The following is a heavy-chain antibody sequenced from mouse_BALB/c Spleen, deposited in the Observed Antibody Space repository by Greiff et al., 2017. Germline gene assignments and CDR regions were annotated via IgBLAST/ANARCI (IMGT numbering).Heavy chain of an antibody. V-gene: IGHV6-6*02. Sequence: EVKLEESGGGLVQPGGSMKLSCVASGFTFSNYWMNWVRQSPEKGLEWVAEIRLKSNNYATHYAESVKGRFTISRDDSKSSVYLQMNNLRAEDTGIYYCTRDGNFAYWGQGTLVTVSA. D-gene: IGHD2-1*01. CDR2: IRLKSNNYAT. CDR1: GFTFSNYW. J-gene: IGHJ3*01. CDR3: TRDGNFAY.